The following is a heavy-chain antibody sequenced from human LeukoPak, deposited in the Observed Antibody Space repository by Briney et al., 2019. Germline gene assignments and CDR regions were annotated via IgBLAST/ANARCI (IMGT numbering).Heavy chain of an antibody. V-gene: IGHV3-48*04. D-gene: IGHD6-13*01. J-gene: IGHJ4*02. Sequence: GGSLRLSCAASGFTFSSYSMNWVRQAPRKGLEWVSYISSSSSTIYYADSVKGRFTISRDNAKNSLYLQMNSLRAEDTAVYYCARDSSWYSFDYWGQGTLVTVSS. CDR3: ARDSSWYSFDY. CDR1: GFTFSSYS. CDR2: ISSSSSTI.